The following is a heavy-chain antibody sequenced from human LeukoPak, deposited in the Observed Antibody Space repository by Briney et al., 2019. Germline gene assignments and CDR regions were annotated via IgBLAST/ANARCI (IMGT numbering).Heavy chain of an antibody. Sequence: SETLSLTCAVYGGSFSGYYWSWIRQPPGKGLEWIGEINHSGSTNYNPSLKSRVTISVDTSKNQFSLKLSSVTAADTAVYYCARDTSLSTVVLIFDYWGQETLVTVSS. CDR2: INHSGST. V-gene: IGHV4-34*01. CDR1: GGSFSGYY. J-gene: IGHJ4*02. CDR3: ARDTSLSTVVLIFDY. D-gene: IGHD4-23*01.